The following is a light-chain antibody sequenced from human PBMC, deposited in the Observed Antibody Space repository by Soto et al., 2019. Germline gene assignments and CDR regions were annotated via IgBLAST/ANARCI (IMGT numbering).Light chain of an antibody. CDR3: SSYTSSGTLYV. CDR2: EVT. V-gene: IGLV2-14*01. CDR1: SSDTGGSKY. Sequence: QSVLTQPASLSGSPGQSITISCAGTSSDTGGSKYVSWYQQHPGKAPKLIIYEVTYRPSGVSARFSGSKSGNTASLTVSGLQAEDEADYYCSSYTSSGTLYVFGTGTKVTVL. J-gene: IGLJ1*01.